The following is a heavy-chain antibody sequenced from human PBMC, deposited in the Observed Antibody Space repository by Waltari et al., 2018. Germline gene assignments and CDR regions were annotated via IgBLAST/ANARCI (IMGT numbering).Heavy chain of an antibody. D-gene: IGHD3-10*01. CDR3: ASRGSGSGSPSKKEWYFDL. J-gene: IGHJ2*01. CDR2: IIPTFGTA. CDR1: GYTFTSYD. Sequence: QVQLVRSGAEVKKPGASVKVSCKASGYTFTSYDITWVRKDPGQGLEWMGWIIPTFGTANYAQKFQGRVTITADKSTSTAYMELSSLGSDDTAVYYCASRGSGSGSPSKKEWYFDLWGRGTLVTVSS. V-gene: IGHV1-69*06.